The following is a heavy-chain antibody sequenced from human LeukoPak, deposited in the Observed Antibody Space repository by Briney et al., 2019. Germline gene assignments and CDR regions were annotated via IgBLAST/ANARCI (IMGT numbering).Heavy chain of an antibody. CDR3: AKDNVGRGIDY. J-gene: IGHJ4*02. CDR1: GGSISSSSYY. V-gene: IGHV4-39*07. Sequence: SETLSLTCTVSGGSISSSSYYWGWIRQPPGKGLEWIGSIYYSGGTYYNPSLKSRVTISVDTSKNQFSLKLSSVTAADTAVYYCAKDNVGRGIDYWGQGTLVTVSS. CDR2: IYYSGGT.